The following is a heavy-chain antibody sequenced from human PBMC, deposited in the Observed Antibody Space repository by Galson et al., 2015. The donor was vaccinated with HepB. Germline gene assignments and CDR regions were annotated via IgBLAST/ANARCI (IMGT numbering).Heavy chain of an antibody. Sequence: PLRVYCVAHGCTFSSYAMHWVPQAPGKGLELVAVISDEGSNRYYADSVKGRFTISSDNSKNTLYLQMNSLRAEDTAVYYCARNYMYYYDSSGTRGSGYWGQGTLVTVSS. J-gene: IGHJ4*02. D-gene: IGHD3-22*01. CDR2: ISDEGSNR. V-gene: IGHV3-30-3*01. CDR1: GCTFSSYA. CDR3: ARNYMYYYDSSGTRGSGY.